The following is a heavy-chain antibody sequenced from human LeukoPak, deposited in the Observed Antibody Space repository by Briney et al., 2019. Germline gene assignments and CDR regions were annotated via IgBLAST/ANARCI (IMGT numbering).Heavy chain of an antibody. V-gene: IGHV3-23*01. CDR3: ARALSYPYYFDY. J-gene: IGHJ4*02. CDR2: ISGSGRNT. CDR1: GFTFSTYA. Sequence: QPGASLRLSCAATGFTFSTYAMSWVRQAPGKGLEWVSSISGSGRNTYYADSVKGRFTISRDNSKNTLYLQMNSLRAEDTAVYYCARALSYPYYFDYGGQGTLVTVSS. D-gene: IGHD1-26*01.